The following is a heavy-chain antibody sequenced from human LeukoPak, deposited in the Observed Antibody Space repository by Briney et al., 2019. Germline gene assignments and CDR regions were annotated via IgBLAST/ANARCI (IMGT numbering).Heavy chain of an antibody. CDR3: CFGDYGDF. CDR2: IKNKHEGGTT. J-gene: IGHJ4*02. V-gene: IGHV3-15*05. D-gene: IGHD4-17*01. Sequence: GGSLRLSCAASGFSFSEKYMCWVRQAPGKGLEWIGRIKNKHEGGTTHYAPPVKGRFTISRDDTRNTLYLQMNNMNTEDTAVYYCCFGDYGDFWGQGTLVTVSS. CDR1: GFSFSEKY.